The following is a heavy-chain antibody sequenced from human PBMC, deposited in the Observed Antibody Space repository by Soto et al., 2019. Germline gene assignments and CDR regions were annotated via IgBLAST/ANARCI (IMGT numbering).Heavy chain of an antibody. CDR3: XKTPSDILTGYYSYIDY. J-gene: IGHJ4*02. Sequence: GGSLRLSCVVSGSSFNDHGMFWLRQAPGKGLEWVSGISSNSATRVYADSVKGRFTISRDNAKSSLYLQMDSLRVEDTALYYCXKTPSDILTGYYSYIDYWGQGTLVTVSS. V-gene: IGHV3-9*01. CDR2: ISSNSATR. D-gene: IGHD3-9*01. CDR1: GSSFNDHG.